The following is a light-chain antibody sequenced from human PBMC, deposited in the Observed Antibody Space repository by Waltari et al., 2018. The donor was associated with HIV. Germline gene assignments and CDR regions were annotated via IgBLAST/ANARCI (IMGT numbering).Light chain of an antibody. V-gene: IGLV2-14*01. J-gene: IGLJ2*01. CDR1: SSDVGAYNY. CDR2: EVS. CDR3: SSFTTSNSLL. Sequence: QSALTQPASVSGSPGQSLTVPCTGTSSDVGAYNYVSWYQQTPGTAPKLVIYEVSNRPSGISYRFSGSKSGNTASLTISGLQTEDEGDYYCSSFTTSNSLLFGGGTKVTVL.